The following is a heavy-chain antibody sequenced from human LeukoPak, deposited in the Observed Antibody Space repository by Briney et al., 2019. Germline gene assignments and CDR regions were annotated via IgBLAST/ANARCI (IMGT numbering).Heavy chain of an antibody. CDR1: GGSISSYY. CDR3: ARENYGDSYHYYGMDV. D-gene: IGHD4-17*01. Sequence: SETLSLTCTVSGGSISSYYWSWIRQPAGKGLEWIGRIYTSGSTNYNPSLKSRVTMSVDTSKNQFSLKLSSVTAAVTAVYYCARENYGDSYHYYGMDVWGQGTTVTVSS. CDR2: IYTSGST. J-gene: IGHJ6*02. V-gene: IGHV4-4*07.